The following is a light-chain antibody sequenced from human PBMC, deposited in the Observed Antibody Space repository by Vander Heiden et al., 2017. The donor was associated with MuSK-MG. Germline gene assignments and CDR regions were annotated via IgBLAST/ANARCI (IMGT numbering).Light chain of an antibody. V-gene: IGKV3-15*01. J-gene: IGKJ2*01. CDR2: GAS. Sequence: EIVMTQSPATLSVSPGERATLSCRASQSVSSNLAWYQQKPVQAPRLLIYGASTRATGIPARFSGSGYGTEFTLTISSRQSEDFAVYYCQQYNNWPPYTFGQGTKMEIK. CDR3: QQYNNWPPYT. CDR1: QSVSSN.